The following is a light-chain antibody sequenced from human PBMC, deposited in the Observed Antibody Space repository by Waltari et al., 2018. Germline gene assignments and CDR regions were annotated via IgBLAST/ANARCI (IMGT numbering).Light chain of an antibody. CDR3: QQYHDYSA. Sequence: DTQMTQSPSTLSASVGDRLTTTCRASQSILTWLAWYQQKPGKAPRLLIYKAFNLESGVPGRFSGSASGTEFNLTISSLQPDDSATYYCQQYHDYSAFGQGTKLEIK. CDR1: QSILTW. V-gene: IGKV1-5*03. CDR2: KAF. J-gene: IGKJ2*01.